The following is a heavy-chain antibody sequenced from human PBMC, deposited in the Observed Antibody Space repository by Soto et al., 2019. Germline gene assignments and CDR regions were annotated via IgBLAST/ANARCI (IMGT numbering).Heavy chain of an antibody. CDR2: IYYSGST. D-gene: IGHD3-3*01. CDR3: ARVGGYDFWSGYYFDY. V-gene: IGHV4-31*03. Sequence: PSETLSLTCTVSGGSISSGGYYWSWIRQRPVKGLEWIGYIYYSGSTYYNPSLKSRVTISVDTSKNQFSLKLSSVTAADTAVYYCARVGGYDFWSGYYFDYWGQGTLVTVSS. CDR1: GGSISSGGYY. J-gene: IGHJ4*02.